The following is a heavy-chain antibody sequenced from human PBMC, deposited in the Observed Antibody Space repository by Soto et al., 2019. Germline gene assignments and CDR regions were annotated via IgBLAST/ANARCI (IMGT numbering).Heavy chain of an antibody. CDR2: INPSGGST. J-gene: IGHJ6*02. D-gene: IGHD1-26*01. CDR3: AREEVGAVYYYYYGMDV. CDR1: GYTFTSYY. Sequence: ASVKVSCKASGYTFTSYYMHWVRQAPGQGLEWMGIINPSGGSTSYAQKFQGRVTMTRDTSTSTVYMELSSLRSEDTAVYYCAREEVGAVYYYYYGMDVWGQGTTVTVSS. V-gene: IGHV1-46*01.